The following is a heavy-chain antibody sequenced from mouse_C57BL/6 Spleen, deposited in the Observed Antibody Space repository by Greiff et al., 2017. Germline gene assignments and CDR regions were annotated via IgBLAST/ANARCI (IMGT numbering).Heavy chain of an antibody. D-gene: IGHD2-4*01. V-gene: IGHV1-55*01. CDR3: ARGDYEYDLAWFAY. CDR1: GYTFTSYW. J-gene: IGHJ3*01. CDR2: IYPGSGST. Sequence: QVQLQQPGAELVKPGASVKMSCKASGYTFTSYWITWVKQRPGQGLEWIGDIYPGSGSTNYNEKFKSKATLTVDTSSSPAYMQLSSLTSEDSAVYYCARGDYEYDLAWFAYWGQGTLVTVSA.